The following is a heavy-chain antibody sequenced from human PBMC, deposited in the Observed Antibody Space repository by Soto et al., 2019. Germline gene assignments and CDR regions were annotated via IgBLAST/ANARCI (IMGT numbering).Heavy chain of an antibody. J-gene: IGHJ4*02. D-gene: IGHD3-3*01. CDR1: GFTVSSNY. V-gene: IGHV3-53*02. Sequence: EVQLVETGGGLIQPGGSLRLSCAASGFTVSSNYMSWVRQAPGKGLEWVSVIYSGGSTYYADSVKGRFTISRDNSKNTLYLQMNSLRAEDTAVYYCARLTSSDYDFWSGYHYYFDYWGQGTLVTVSS. CDR3: ARLTSSDYDFWSGYHYYFDY. CDR2: IYSGGST.